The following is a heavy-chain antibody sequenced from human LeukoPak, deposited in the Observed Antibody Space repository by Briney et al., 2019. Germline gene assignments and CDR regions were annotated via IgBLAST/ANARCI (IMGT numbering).Heavy chain of an antibody. D-gene: IGHD5-18*01. V-gene: IGHV1-3*01. CDR3: ATYGQGGYSYGYSELEEEYFQH. CDR2: INAGNGNT. Sequence: GASVKVSCKASGYTFTSYAMHWVRQAPGQRLEWMGWINAGNGNTKYSQKFQGRVTITRDTSASTAYMELSSLRSEDTAVYYCATYGQGGYSYGYSELEEEYFQHWGQGTLVTVSS. CDR1: GYTFTSYA. J-gene: IGHJ1*01.